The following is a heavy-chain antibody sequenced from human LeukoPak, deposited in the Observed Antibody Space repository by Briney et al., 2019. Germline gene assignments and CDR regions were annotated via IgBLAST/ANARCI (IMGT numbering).Heavy chain of an antibody. CDR1: GFTFSKAW. J-gene: IGHJ4*02. D-gene: IGHD6-13*01. CDR2: IKSKTDGGTT. CDR3: TTVGSSWGSDY. V-gene: IGHV3-15*01. Sequence: PGGSLRLSCAASGFTFSKAWMTWVRQAPGKGLEWVGRIKSKTDGGTTDYPAPAKDRFTISRDDSKNTLFLQMNSLITEDTAVYYCTTVGSSWGSDYWGQGTLVTVSS.